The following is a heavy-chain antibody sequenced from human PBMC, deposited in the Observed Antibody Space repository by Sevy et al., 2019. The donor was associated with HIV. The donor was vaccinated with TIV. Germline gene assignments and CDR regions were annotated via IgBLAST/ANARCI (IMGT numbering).Heavy chain of an antibody. Sequence: GRSLRLSCAASGFTFSYSGMHWVRQAPGKGLEWVTFIEFDGSSQYYADSVKGRFTILRDNSKNTLYLHMNSLRTDDTALYYCAKNTAAVGVGGFDYWGQGALVTVSS. CDR2: IEFDGSSQ. J-gene: IGHJ4*02. D-gene: IGHD2-8*01. V-gene: IGHV3-30*02. CDR3: AKNTAAVGVGGFDY. CDR1: GFTFSYSG.